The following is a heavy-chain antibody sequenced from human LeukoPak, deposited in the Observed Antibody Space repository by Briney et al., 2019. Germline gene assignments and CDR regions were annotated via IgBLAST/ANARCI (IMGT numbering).Heavy chain of an antibody. D-gene: IGHD1-26*01. CDR2: INVDGSSA. CDR1: GFTFSSYW. V-gene: IGHV3-74*03. Sequence: GGSLRLSCAASGFTFSSYWMNWVRRSPGKGLVWVARINVDGSSATYADSVKGRVTISRDNAKNRLYLQMSSLRAEDTAVYYCASGTNFDYWGQGTLVTVSS. CDR3: ASGTNFDY. J-gene: IGHJ4*02.